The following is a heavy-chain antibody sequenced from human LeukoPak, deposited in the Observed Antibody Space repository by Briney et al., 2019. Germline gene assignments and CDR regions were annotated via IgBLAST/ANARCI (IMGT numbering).Heavy chain of an antibody. D-gene: IGHD2-15*01. CDR2: ISGGSSFT. CDR1: GFSFSSFS. J-gene: IGHJ4*02. Sequence: PGGSLRLSCAASGFSFSSFSMNWVRQAPGKGLEWVSYISGGSSFTYYVDSVKGRFTISKDNAKNSLYLQMNSLRAEDTAVYYCARDGGRREDYWGQGALVTVSS. CDR3: ARDGGRREDY. V-gene: IGHV3-21*01.